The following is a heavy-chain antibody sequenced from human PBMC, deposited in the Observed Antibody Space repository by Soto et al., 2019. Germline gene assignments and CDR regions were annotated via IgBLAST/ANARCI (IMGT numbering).Heavy chain of an antibody. D-gene: IGHD5-18*01. CDR2: INTDGSST. V-gene: IGHV3-74*01. CDR1: GFTFNDYW. J-gene: IGHJ4*02. Sequence: EVQLVESGGGLVQPGESLRLSCAASGFTFNDYWMHWVRQVPGKGLVWVSGINTDGSSTSYADSVKGRFTISRDNAKNTLSLQMSSLRVEDTAMYYCARGGPHNYGPRGSRVADFWGQGTLVTVSS. CDR3: ARGGPHNYGPRGSRVADF.